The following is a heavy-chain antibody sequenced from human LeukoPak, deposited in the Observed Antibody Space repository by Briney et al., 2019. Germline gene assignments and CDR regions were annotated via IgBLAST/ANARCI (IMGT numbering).Heavy chain of an antibody. V-gene: IGHV3-43*01. CDR1: GFTFEDHT. CDR2: ISWDSSGT. CDR3: AEEQCCNDNNCDHYSYAFDV. Sequence: GGSLRLSCAASGFTFEDHTMHWVRQGPGKGLEWVSHISWDSSGTLYVDSVKGRFTISRDNGKNSLYLQMNSLRSEDSALYFCAEEQCCNDNNCDHYSYAFDVWGQGTVVTVSS. D-gene: IGHD5-18*01. J-gene: IGHJ5*02.